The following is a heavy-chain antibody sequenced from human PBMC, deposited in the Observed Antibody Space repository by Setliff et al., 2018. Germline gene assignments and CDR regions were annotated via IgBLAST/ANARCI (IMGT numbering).Heavy chain of an antibody. V-gene: IGHV1-8*01. D-gene: IGHD2-21*01. CDR2: MNPTSGNT. Sequence: ASVKVSCKASGYTFTSYDINWVRQATGQGLEWMGWMNPTSGNTGYAQKFQGRVTMTTDTSTSTAYVELRSLRSDDTAVYFCARVTYCGGDCYSFDYWGQGTLVTVSS. CDR3: ARVTYCGGDCYSFDY. CDR1: GYTFTSYD. J-gene: IGHJ4*02.